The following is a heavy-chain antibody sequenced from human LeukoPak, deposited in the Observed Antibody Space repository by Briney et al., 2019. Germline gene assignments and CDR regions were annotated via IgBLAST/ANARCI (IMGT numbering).Heavy chain of an antibody. J-gene: IGHJ4*02. CDR1: GYIFTSYV. Sequence: ASVKVSCKASGYIFTSYVLHWVRQAPGQGLEWMGWISAYNGNTNYAQELQGRVTMTTDTSTSTAYMELRSLRSDDTAVYYCARDYGSGSPFDYWGQGTLVTVSS. CDR3: ARDYGSGSPFDY. CDR2: ISAYNGNT. D-gene: IGHD3-10*01. V-gene: IGHV1-18*01.